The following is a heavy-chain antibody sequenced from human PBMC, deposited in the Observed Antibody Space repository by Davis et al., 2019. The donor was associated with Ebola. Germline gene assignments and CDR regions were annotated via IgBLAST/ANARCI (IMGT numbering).Heavy chain of an antibody. V-gene: IGHV3-7*01. Sequence: GESLKISCAASGFTFSSYWMSWVRQAPGKGLEWVANIKQDGSEKYYVDSVKGRFTISRDNAKNSLYLRMNSLRAEDTAVYYCARDRGGRNDAFDIWGQGTMVTVSS. D-gene: IGHD1-26*01. CDR1: GFTFSSYW. CDR3: ARDRGGRNDAFDI. J-gene: IGHJ3*02. CDR2: IKQDGSEK.